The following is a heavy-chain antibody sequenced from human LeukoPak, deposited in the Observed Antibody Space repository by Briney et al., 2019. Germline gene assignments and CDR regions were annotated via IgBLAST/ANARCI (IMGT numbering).Heavy chain of an antibody. D-gene: IGHD1-14*01. J-gene: IGHJ2*01. CDR3: ARVSESEWSFDL. V-gene: IGHV3-74*01. CDR2: INGDGSST. Sequence: GGSLRLSCAASGFTFSSYWMHWVRQAPGKGLVWVSRINGDGSSTAYADSVKGRFTVSRDNAKNSLYLQMNSLRAEDTAVYYCARVSESEWSFDLWGRGTLVTVSS. CDR1: GFTFSSYW.